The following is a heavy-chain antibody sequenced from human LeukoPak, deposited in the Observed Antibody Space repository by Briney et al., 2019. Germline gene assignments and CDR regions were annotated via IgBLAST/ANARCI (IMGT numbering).Heavy chain of an antibody. Sequence: SETLSLTCAVSGYSISSGYYWGWIRQPPGKGLEWIGSIYHSGSTYYNPSLKSRVTISVDTSKNQFSLKLSSVTAADTAVHYCARVCVWFGGLGAFDIWGQGTMVTVSS. D-gene: IGHD3-10*01. V-gene: IGHV4-38-2*01. CDR2: IYHSGST. CDR1: GYSISSGYY. J-gene: IGHJ3*02. CDR3: ARVCVWFGGLGAFDI.